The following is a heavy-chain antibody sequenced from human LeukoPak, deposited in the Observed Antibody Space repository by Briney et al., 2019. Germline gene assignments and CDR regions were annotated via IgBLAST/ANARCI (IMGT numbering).Heavy chain of an antibody. Sequence: GESLQISCQGSGDNFTNYWIGWVRPMPGKGLEWMGIIYPRDSDTRYSPSFQGQVTISADKSISTAYLQWSSLKASDTAIYYCARQKLGADYWGQGTLVTVSS. CDR3: ARQKLGADY. V-gene: IGHV5-51*01. J-gene: IGHJ4*02. CDR1: GDNFTNYW. D-gene: IGHD4-23*01. CDR2: IYPRDSDT.